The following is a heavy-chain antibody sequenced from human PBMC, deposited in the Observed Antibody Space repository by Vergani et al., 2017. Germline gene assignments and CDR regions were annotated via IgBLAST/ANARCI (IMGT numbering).Heavy chain of an antibody. CDR1: GGTFSSYA. CDR3: ARSLVSAAGIRDYYYGMDV. Sequence: QVQLVQSGAEVKKPGSSVKVSCKASGGTFSSYAISWVRQAPGQGVEWMGGIIPIFGTANYAQKFQGRVTITADESTSTAYMELSSLRSEDTAVYYCARSLVSAAGIRDYYYGMDVWGQGTTVTVSS. CDR2: IIPIFGTA. D-gene: IGHD6-13*01. J-gene: IGHJ6*02. V-gene: IGHV1-69*01.